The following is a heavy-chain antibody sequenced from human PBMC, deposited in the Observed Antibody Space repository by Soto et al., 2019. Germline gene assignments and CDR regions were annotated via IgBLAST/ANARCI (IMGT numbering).Heavy chain of an antibody. V-gene: IGHV3-74*01. CDR1: GFTFSRYW. CDR2: LNSDGSST. J-gene: IGHJ6*03. D-gene: IGHD4-4*01. CDR3: ARAPSGSNSYYYYYYYMDV. Sequence: GGSLRLSCAASGFTFSRYWMHWVRQAPGKGLVWVSRLNSDGSSTTYADSVKGRFTISRDNAKNTLYLQMNSLRAEDTAVYYCARAPSGSNSYYYYYYYMDVWGKGTTVTVSS.